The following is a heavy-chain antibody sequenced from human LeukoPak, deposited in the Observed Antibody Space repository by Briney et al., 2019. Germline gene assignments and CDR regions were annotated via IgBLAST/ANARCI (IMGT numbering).Heavy chain of an antibody. D-gene: IGHD2-2*01. CDR3: ARDTSCSSTSGPPPPYYYYGMDV. Sequence: SGGSLRLSCAASGFTFCSYEMKWVPQAPGKGLVWVSYISTSGRTIYYAYSVKCRFTISRDNTKNSLYLQMNSLRAEDTAVYYGARDTSCSSTSGPPPPYYYYGMDVWGKGTTVTVSS. J-gene: IGHJ6*04. V-gene: IGHV3-48*03. CDR2: ISTSGRTI. CDR1: GFTFCSYE.